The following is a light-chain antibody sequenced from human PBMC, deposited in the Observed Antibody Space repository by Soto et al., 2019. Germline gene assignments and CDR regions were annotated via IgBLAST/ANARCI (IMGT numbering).Light chain of an antibody. Sequence: EILLTQSPGTLSSSPGERVTLSCRASQSVSSTYLSWYQLKPGQAPRLLIYGASTRATGIQDRFSGSGSGTDFTLTISRLEPEDFAVYYCQQYGFSYRAFGQGTKV. V-gene: IGKV3-20*01. CDR3: QQYGFSYRA. CDR2: GAS. CDR1: QSVSSTY. J-gene: IGKJ1*01.